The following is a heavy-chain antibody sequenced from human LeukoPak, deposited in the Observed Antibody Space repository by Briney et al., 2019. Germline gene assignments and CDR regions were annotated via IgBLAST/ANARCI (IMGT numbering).Heavy chain of an antibody. D-gene: IGHD2-15*01. V-gene: IGHV3-49*04. J-gene: IGHJ6*02. CDR3: SRGWGYCSGGRCHYAMDV. Sequence: GGSLRLSCTASGFTFGDNAISWVRQAPGKGLEWVTFIRSKAYGATTEYAASVKSRFTISRDDSKSIAYLQMNSLKTEDTAVYYCSRGWGYCSGGRCHYAMDVWGQGTTVTVSS. CDR2: IRSKAYGATT. CDR1: GFTFGDNA.